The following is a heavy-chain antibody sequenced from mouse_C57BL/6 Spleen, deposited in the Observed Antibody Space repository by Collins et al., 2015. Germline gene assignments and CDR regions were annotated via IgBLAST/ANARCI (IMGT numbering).Heavy chain of an antibody. V-gene: IGHV1-26*01. CDR1: GYTFTDYY. J-gene: IGHJ3*01. D-gene: IGHD1-1*01. CDR3: ARSGYYGSSPWFAY. Sequence: EVQLQQSGPELVKPGASVKISCKASGYTFTDYYMNWVKXSHGKSLEWIGDINPNNGGTSXNQKFKGKATLTVDKSSSTAYMELRSLTSEDSAVYYCARSGYYGSSPWFAYWGQGTLVTVSA. CDR2: INPNNGGT.